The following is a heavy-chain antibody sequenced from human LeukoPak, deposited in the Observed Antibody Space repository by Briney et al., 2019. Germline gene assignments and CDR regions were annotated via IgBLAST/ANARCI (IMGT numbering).Heavy chain of an antibody. D-gene: IGHD1-26*01. CDR3: AKPLGGSYLFDR. V-gene: IGHV3-23*01. CDR2: IEVGGAIT. CDR1: GFTFSSYD. J-gene: IGHJ4*02. Sequence: GGSLRLSCAASGFTFSSYDMNWVRQAPGKGLEWVSTIEVGGAITHYAASVKGRFTISRDTSKKILYLQMDSLRPEDTAVYYCAKPLGGSYLFDRWGQGTLVTVSS.